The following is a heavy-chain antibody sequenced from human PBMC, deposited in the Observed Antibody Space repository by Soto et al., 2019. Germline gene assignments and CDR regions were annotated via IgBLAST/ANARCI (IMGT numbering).Heavy chain of an antibody. V-gene: IGHV3-23*01. D-gene: IGHD3-22*01. J-gene: IGHJ4*02. Sequence: GGSLRLSCADSGFRFSSYSMSWVRQTPGKGLEWVAAITATGDRTYYADSVTGRFTISRDNSKKTHYLQMTSLRAADTAMYYCATMNGYFEYWGQGTPVTVSS. CDR1: GFRFSSYS. CDR3: ATMNGYFEY. CDR2: ITATGDRT.